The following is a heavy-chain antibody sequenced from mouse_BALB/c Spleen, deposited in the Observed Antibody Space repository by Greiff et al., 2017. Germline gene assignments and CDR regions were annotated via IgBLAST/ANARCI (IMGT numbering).Heavy chain of an antibody. CDR1: GFSLTSYG. Sequence: VMLVESGPGLVAPSQSLSITCTVSGFSLTSYGVHWVRQPPGKGLEWLGVIWAGGSTNYNSALMSRLSISKDNSKSQVFLKMNSLQTDDTAMYYCARGIHYYGYDAMDYWGQGTSVTVSS. CDR2: IWAGGST. J-gene: IGHJ4*01. D-gene: IGHD1-2*01. CDR3: ARGIHYYGYDAMDY. V-gene: IGHV2-9*02.